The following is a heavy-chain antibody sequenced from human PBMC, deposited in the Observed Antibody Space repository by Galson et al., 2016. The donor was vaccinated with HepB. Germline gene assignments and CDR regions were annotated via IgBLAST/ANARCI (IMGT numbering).Heavy chain of an antibody. CDR2: ISPYNGNT. J-gene: IGHJ4*02. V-gene: IGHV1-18*01. CDR3: ARLAAGTMAGDY. CDR1: GYSLTSYG. Sequence: SVKVSCKASGYSLTSYGFSWVRQAPGQGLEWMGWISPYNGNTNYAQKLQGRVTMTTDTSTNTAYMELRSLRSDDTAVYFCARLAAGTMAGDYWGQGTLVTVSS. D-gene: IGHD6-25*01.